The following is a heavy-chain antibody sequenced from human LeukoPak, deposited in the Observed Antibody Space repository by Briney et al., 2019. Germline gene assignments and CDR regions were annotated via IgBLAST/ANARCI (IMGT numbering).Heavy chain of an antibody. Sequence: KSSETLSLTCTVSGGSISSGGFYWTWIRQHPGMGLEWIGYISYRGRTYYNPSLKSRVNVSVDTSKNQFSLKLSSMTAPDTAVYYCARVQYTSNWIDYWGQGTLVTVSS. J-gene: IGHJ5*01. CDR1: GGSISSGGFY. D-gene: IGHD5-24*01. CDR3: ARVQYTSNWIDY. V-gene: IGHV4-31*03. CDR2: ISYRGRT.